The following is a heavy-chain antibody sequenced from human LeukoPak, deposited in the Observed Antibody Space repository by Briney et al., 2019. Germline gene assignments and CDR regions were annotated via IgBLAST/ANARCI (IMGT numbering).Heavy chain of an antibody. D-gene: IGHD3-22*01. J-gene: IGHJ5*02. V-gene: IGHV3-30*02. CDR2: IRYDGTNE. CDR1: GFAFNKFG. Sequence: PGEYLRLSCAAPGFAFNKFGMHWVRQAPGKGLEWVAFIRYDGTNEFYADSVKGRFTISRDNSKNTLYLQLGSLRVDDTAVYYCARVLSGSWDWFDPWGQGTLVTVSP. CDR3: ARVLSGSWDWFDP.